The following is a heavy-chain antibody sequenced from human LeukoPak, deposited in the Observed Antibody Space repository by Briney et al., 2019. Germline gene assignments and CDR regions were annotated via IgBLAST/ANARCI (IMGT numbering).Heavy chain of an antibody. CDR3: ARDLGYCSSTSCYTTG. CDR1: GGTFSSYA. V-gene: IGHV1-69*13. D-gene: IGHD2-2*02. CDR2: IIPIFGTA. Sequence: GASVKVSCMASGGTFSSYAISWVRQAPGLGLEWMGGIIPIFGTANYAQKFQGRVTITADESTSTAYMELSSLRSEDTAVYYCARDLGYCSSTSCYTTGWGQGTLVTVSS. J-gene: IGHJ4*02.